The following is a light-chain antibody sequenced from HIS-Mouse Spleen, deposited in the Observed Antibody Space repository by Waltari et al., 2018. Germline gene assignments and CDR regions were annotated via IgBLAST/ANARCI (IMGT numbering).Light chain of an antibody. CDR2: DAS. CDR3: QQYDNLLT. Sequence: DIQMTQSPSSLSASVGDRVTITCQASQDISNYLNWYQQKPGKAPKLLIYDASNLETGVPSRFSGSGSGTDFTFTISSLQPEDIATYYCQQYDNLLTFGGGIKVEIK. CDR1: QDISNY. J-gene: IGKJ4*01. V-gene: IGKV1-33*01.